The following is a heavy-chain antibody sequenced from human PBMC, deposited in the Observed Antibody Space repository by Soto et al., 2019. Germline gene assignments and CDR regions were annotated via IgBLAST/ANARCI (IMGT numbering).Heavy chain of an antibody. J-gene: IGHJ4*02. V-gene: IGHV3-7*01. Sequence: GGSLRLSFAASGFSFSSYWMSGVRQAPGKGLEWVANIKQDGSEKYYVDSVKGRFTISRDNAKNSLYLQMNSLRAEDTDVYYCARGGSGPCDYWGQGTLVTVYS. CDR3: ARGGSGPCDY. D-gene: IGHD3-3*01. CDR1: GFSFSSYW. CDR2: IKQDGSEK.